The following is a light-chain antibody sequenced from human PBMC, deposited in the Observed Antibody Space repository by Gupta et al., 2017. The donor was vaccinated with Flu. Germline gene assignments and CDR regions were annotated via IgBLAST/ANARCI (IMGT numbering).Light chain of an antibody. J-gene: IGKJ1*01. CDR1: QTIRSY. CDR2: GVS. Sequence: DIQMTHSPASLSASVGDRVTITIRSSQTIRSYLNWYQQRPGKAPKLLIYGVSTLHGGVPSRFSASGSGTDFTLTITRLQPEDFATYYCQQSYRARKTFGQGTKLEIK. CDR3: QQSYRARKT. V-gene: IGKV1-39*01.